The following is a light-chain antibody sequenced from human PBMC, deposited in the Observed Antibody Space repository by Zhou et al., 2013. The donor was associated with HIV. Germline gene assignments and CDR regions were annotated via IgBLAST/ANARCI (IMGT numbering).Light chain of an antibody. CDR1: QSINNW. J-gene: IGKJ5*01. V-gene: IGKV1-5*03. CDR3: QQYNTYPIT. CDR2: KAS. Sequence: IQMTQSPSTLSASVGDRVTIACRASQSINNWLAWYQQRPGKAPKLLIYKASNLESGVPLRFSGSRSGTEFALTISSLQPDDYGTYYCQQYNTYPITFGQGTRLDI.